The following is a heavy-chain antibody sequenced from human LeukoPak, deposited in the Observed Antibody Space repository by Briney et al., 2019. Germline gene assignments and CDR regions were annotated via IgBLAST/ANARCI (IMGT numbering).Heavy chain of an antibody. Sequence: SETLSLTCTVSGGSISSGGYYWRWIRQHPGKGLEWIGYIYYSGSTYYNPSLKSRVTISVDTSKNQFSLKLSSVTAADTAVYYCARVEWGLLGFDPWGQGTLVTVSS. J-gene: IGHJ5*02. CDR3: ARVEWGLLGFDP. CDR2: IYYSGST. CDR1: GGSISSGGYY. D-gene: IGHD3-10*01. V-gene: IGHV4-31*03.